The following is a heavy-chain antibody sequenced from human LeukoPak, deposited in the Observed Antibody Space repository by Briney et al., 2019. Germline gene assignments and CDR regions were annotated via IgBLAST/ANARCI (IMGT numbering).Heavy chain of an antibody. V-gene: IGHV3-21*01. CDR3: ASRNDILTGYYDY. CDR2: ISSSSSYI. J-gene: IGHJ4*02. Sequence: GGSLRLSCAASGFTFSSYSMNWVRQASGKGLEWVSSISSSSSYIYYADSVKGRFTISRDNAKNSLYLQMNSLRAEDTAVYYCASRNDILTGYYDYWGQGTLVTVSS. CDR1: GFTFSSYS. D-gene: IGHD3-9*01.